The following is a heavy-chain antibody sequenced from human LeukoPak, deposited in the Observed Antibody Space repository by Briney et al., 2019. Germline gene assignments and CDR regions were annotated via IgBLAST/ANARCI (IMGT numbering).Heavy chain of an antibody. CDR1: GYTFTGYY. CDR2: INPNSGGT. Sequence: GASVKVSCKASGYTFTGYYMHWVRQAPGQGLEWMGWINPNSGGTNYAQKFQGRVTMTRDTSISTAYMELSRLRSDDTAVYYCARVRAAGRRNWFDPWGQGTLVTVSS. J-gene: IGHJ5*02. V-gene: IGHV1-2*02. D-gene: IGHD6-13*01. CDR3: ARVRAAGRRNWFDP.